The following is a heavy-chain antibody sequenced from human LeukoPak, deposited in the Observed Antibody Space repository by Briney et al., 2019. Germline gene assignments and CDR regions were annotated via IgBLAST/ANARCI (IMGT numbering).Heavy chain of an antibody. Sequence: ASVKVSCKAFGYTFTNYYMHWVRQAPGQGLEWMGIFNPSGGTTTFAQKFQGRVTMTRDTSTSTLYMELSSLRSEDTAVYYCASGNSRYYYYGMDVWGQGTTVTVSS. CDR1: GYTFTNYY. D-gene: IGHD6-13*01. V-gene: IGHV1-46*01. CDR3: ASGNSRYYYYGMDV. J-gene: IGHJ6*02. CDR2: FNPSGGTT.